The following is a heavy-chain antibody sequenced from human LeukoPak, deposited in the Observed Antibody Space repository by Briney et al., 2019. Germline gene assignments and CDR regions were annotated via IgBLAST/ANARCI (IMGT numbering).Heavy chain of an antibody. D-gene: IGHD2/OR15-2a*01. Sequence: PGGSLRLSCVASGFTFSTYNMNWVRQAPGKGLEWVSRISPRGTTRYYADSVKGRFTISRDNAKNSLYLKMSSLRVEDSAVYYCASFSIRTGAYYLDVWGKGTTVAVSS. V-gene: IGHV3-48*04. J-gene: IGHJ6*03. CDR2: ISPRGTTR. CDR1: GFTFSTYN. CDR3: ASFSIRTGAYYLDV.